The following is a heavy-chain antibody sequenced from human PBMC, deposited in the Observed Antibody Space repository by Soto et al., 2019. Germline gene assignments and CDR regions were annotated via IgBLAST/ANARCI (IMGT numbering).Heavy chain of an antibody. CDR1: GFTFSSYG. V-gene: IGHV3-33*01. J-gene: IGHJ4*02. Sequence: QVQLVESGGGVVQPGRSLRLSCSASGFTFSSYGMHWVRQAPGKGLEWVAVIWYDGRREYYADSVKGRFSTSRDNPKNRVYLQMNSLRVADTAVYFCAGDNDRTGLYSDVDYWGQGTLFTVSS. D-gene: IGHD3-22*01. CDR3: AGDNDRTGLYSDVDY. CDR2: IWYDGRRE.